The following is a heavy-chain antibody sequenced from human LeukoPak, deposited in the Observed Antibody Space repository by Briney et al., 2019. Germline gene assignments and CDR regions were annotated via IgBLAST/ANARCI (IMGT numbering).Heavy chain of an antibody. Sequence: GGSLRPSCAASGFTVSSNYMSWVRQAPGKGLEWVSVIYSGGSTYYADSVKGRFTISRDNSKNTLYLQMNSLRAEDTAVYYCARTGSSGYYWGQGTLVTVSS. V-gene: IGHV3-53*01. J-gene: IGHJ4*02. CDR1: GFTVSSNY. D-gene: IGHD3-22*01. CDR2: IYSGGST. CDR3: ARTGSSGYY.